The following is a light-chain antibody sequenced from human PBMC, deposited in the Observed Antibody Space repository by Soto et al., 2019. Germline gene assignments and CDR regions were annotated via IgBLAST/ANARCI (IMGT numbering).Light chain of an antibody. Sequence: DIQMTQSPSSLSASVGDRVTITCRASESIARHLNWYQQKPGKAPKLLIYAASSLQNGVPSRFRGCGSGTDFTLTINNLQPEDFAAYYSQQNYSTLSITFGQGTRLQIK. J-gene: IGKJ5*01. V-gene: IGKV1-39*01. CDR1: ESIARH. CDR3: QQNYSTLSIT. CDR2: AAS.